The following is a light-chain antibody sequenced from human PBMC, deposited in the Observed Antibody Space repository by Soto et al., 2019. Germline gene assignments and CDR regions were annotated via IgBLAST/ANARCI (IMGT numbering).Light chain of an antibody. Sequence: QSALTQPASVSGSPGQSITISCTGSRNDVGAYKVVSWYQQFAGKAPRLIIYEVSHRPSGVSDRFSASKSGNTASLTISGLQTEDEADYYCSSYTNIATRVFGTGTKLTVL. V-gene: IGLV2-14*01. J-gene: IGLJ1*01. CDR2: EVS. CDR1: RNDVGAYKV. CDR3: SSYTNIATRV.